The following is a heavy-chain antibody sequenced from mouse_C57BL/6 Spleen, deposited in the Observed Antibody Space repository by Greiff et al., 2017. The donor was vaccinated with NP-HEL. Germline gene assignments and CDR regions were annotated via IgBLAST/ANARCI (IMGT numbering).Heavy chain of an antibody. D-gene: IGHD1-1*02. CDR2: IDPSDSYT. V-gene: IGHV1-69*01. Sequence: QVQLQQPGAELVMPGASVKLSCKASGYTFTSYWMHWVKQRPGQGLEWIGEIDPSDSYTNYNQKFKGKSTLTVDKSSSTAYMQLSSLTSEDSAVYYCATPYGPAMDYWGQGTSVTVSS. CDR1: GYTFTSYW. CDR3: ATPYGPAMDY. J-gene: IGHJ4*01.